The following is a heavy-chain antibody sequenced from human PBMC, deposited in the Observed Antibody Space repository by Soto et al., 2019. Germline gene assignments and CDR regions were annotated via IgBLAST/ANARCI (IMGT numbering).Heavy chain of an antibody. CDR3: ARDLQDDFWSGSTDY. CDR2: IWYDGSNK. CDR1: GFTFSSCG. J-gene: IGHJ4*02. Sequence: GGSLRLSCAASGFTFSSCGMHWVRQAPGKGLEWVAVIWYDGSNKYYADSVKGRFTISRDNSKNTLYLQMNSLRAEDTAVYYCARDLQDDFWSGSTDYWGQGTLVTVSS. V-gene: IGHV3-33*01. D-gene: IGHD3-3*01.